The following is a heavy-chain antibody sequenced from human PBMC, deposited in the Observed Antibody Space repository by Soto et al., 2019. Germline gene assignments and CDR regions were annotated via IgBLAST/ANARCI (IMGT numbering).Heavy chain of an antibody. V-gene: IGHV5-51*01. D-gene: IGHD3-3*01. CDR2: IYPGDSDT. Sequence: PGESLKISCKGSGYSFTSYWIGWVRQMPGKGLEWMGIIYPGDSDTRYSPSFQGQVTISADKSISTAYLQWSSLKASDTAMYYCARLADYDFWSGPAVPDYYYGMDVWGQGTTVTVSS. CDR1: GYSFTSYW. CDR3: ARLADYDFWSGPAVPDYYYGMDV. J-gene: IGHJ6*01.